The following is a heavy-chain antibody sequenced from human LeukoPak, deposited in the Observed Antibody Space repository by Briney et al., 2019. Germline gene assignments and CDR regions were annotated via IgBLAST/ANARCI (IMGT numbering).Heavy chain of an antibody. CDR3: ASVSEGSSSSGGLDY. J-gene: IGHJ4*02. V-gene: IGHV1-69*04. CDR1: GGTFNSYA. CDR2: IIPILGIT. Sequence: SVKVSCKASGGTFNSYAISWVRQAPGQGLEWMGRIIPILGITNYAQKFQGRVTITADKSTSTAYMELSSLRSEDTAVYYCASVSEGSSSSGGLDYWGQGTLVTVSS. D-gene: IGHD6-13*01.